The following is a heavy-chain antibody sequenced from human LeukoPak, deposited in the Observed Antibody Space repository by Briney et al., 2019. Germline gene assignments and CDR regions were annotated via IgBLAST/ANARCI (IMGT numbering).Heavy chain of an antibody. CDR2: IYYSGST. CDR3: ARVSSSPPSCYDY. CDR1: GGSFSGYY. D-gene: IGHD2-2*01. J-gene: IGHJ4*02. V-gene: IGHV4-59*01. Sequence: SETLSLTCAVYGGSFSGYYWSWIRQPPGKGLEWIGYIYYSGSTNYNPSLKSRVTISVDTSKNQFSLKLSSVTAADTAVYYCARVSSSPPSCYDYWGQGTLVTVSS.